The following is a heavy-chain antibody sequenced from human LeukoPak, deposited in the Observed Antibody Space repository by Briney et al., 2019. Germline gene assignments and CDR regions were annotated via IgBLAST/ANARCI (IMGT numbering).Heavy chain of an antibody. J-gene: IGHJ5*02. CDR2: IRYDGSNK. CDR1: GFTFSSFG. Sequence: TGGSLRLSCAASGFTFSSFGMHWVRQAPGKGLEWVAFIRYDGSNKYYADSVKGRFTISRDNSKNTLYLQMNSLRAEDTAVYYCAKDPNTAMVFNWFDPWGQGTLVTVSS. CDR3: AKDPNTAMVFNWFDP. V-gene: IGHV3-30*02. D-gene: IGHD5-18*01.